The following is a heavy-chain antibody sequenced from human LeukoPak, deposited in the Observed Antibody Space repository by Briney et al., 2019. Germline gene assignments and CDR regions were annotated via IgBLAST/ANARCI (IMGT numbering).Heavy chain of an antibody. Sequence: GASVKVSCKSSGYTFTSYGINWVRQAPGQGLEWMAWISGYNVNTNYAQKFQGRVIMTTDTSTSTAYLELRSLRSDDTALYYCARVGHTIIRGAMDYWGQGTLVSVSS. CDR3: ARVGHTIIRGAMDY. CDR1: GYTFTSYG. J-gene: IGHJ4*02. D-gene: IGHD3-10*01. V-gene: IGHV1-18*01. CDR2: ISGYNVNT.